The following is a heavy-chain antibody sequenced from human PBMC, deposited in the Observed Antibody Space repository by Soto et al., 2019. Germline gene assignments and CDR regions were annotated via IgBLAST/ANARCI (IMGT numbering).Heavy chain of an antibody. V-gene: IGHV3-48*01. J-gene: IGHJ4*02. CDR1: GFTFSSYS. Sequence: GGSLRLSCAASGFTFSSYSMDWVRQAPGKGLEWISYISDISSNIHYAGSVKGRFTISRDNDKNSLYLHMNSLRAEDTAVYYCARDKGSSSWHSFDYWGQGILVTVSS. CDR2: ISDISSNI. CDR3: ARDKGSSSWHSFDY. D-gene: IGHD2-2*01.